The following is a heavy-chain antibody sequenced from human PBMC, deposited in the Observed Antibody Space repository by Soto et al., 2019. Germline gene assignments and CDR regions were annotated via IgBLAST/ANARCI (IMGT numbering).Heavy chain of an antibody. V-gene: IGHV4-39*01. D-gene: IGHD2-15*01. Sequence: PSETLSLTCTVSGGSISSSSYYWGWIRQPPGKGLEWIGSIYYSGRTYYNPSLKSRVTISVDTSKNQFSLKLSSVTAADTAVYYCARHSFLGRDDDYWGQGTLVTVSS. CDR2: IYYSGRT. J-gene: IGHJ4*02. CDR1: GGSISSSSYY. CDR3: ARHSFLGRDDDY.